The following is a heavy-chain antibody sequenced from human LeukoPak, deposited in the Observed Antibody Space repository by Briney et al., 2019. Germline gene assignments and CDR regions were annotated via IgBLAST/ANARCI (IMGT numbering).Heavy chain of an antibody. CDR1: GDSISSSSYY. V-gene: IGHV4-39*07. CDR2: IYYSGST. CDR3: ARDRVDILTGYDY. J-gene: IGHJ4*02. Sequence: SETLSLTCTVSGDSISSSSYYWGWIRQPPGKGLEWIGSIYYSGSTYYNPSLKSRVTISLDTSKNQFSLQLSSVTAADTAVYYCARDRVDILTGYDYWGQGTLVTVSS. D-gene: IGHD3-9*01.